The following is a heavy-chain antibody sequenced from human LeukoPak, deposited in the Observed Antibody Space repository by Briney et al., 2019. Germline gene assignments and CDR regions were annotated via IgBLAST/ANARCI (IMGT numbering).Heavy chain of an antibody. J-gene: IGHJ4*02. D-gene: IGHD3-22*01. CDR3: ARHYSDSSGYYFDY. CDR1: GYTFTGYY. CDR2: INPNSGGT. Sequence: ASVKVSCKASGYTFTGYYMHWVRQAPGQGLEWMGWINPNSGGTNYAQKFQGRVTMTRDKSISTAYLQWSSLKASDTAMYYCARHYSDSSGYYFDYWGQGTLVTVSS. V-gene: IGHV1-2*02.